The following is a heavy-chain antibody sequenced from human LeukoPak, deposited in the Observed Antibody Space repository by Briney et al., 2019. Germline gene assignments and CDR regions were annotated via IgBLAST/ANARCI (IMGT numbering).Heavy chain of an antibody. CDR3: ARHSSGWYGWFDP. J-gene: IGHJ5*02. V-gene: IGHV1-8*01. CDR2: MNPNSGNT. CDR1: GYTFTSYD. Sequence: ASVKVSCKASGYTFTSYDINWVRQAPGQGLEWMGWMNPNSGNTGYAQKFQGRVTMTRNTSISTAYMELSSLRSEDTAVYYCARHSSGWYGWFDPWGQGTLVTVSS. D-gene: IGHD6-19*01.